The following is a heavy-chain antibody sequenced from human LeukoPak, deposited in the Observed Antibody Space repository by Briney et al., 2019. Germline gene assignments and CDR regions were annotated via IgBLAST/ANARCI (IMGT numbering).Heavy chain of an antibody. V-gene: IGHV4-59*08. J-gene: IGHJ4*02. Sequence: SETLSLTCTVSGGSISSYYWSWIRQPPGKGLEWIGYIYYSGSTNYNPSLKSRVTISVDTSKNQFSLKLSSVTAADTAVYYCAISTWVLKYFDYWGQGTLVTVSS. D-gene: IGHD2/OR15-2a*01. CDR3: AISTWVLKYFDY. CDR1: GGSISSYY. CDR2: IYYSGST.